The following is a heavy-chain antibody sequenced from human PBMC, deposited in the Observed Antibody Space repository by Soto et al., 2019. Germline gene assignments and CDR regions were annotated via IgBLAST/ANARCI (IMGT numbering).Heavy chain of an antibody. V-gene: IGHV4-39*01. D-gene: IGHD2-2*01. CDR3: ASRGYCSSTSCSDY. CDR1: GGSISSSSYY. J-gene: IGHJ4*02. Sequence: PSETLSLTCTVSGGSISSSSYYWGWIRQPPGKGLEWIGSIYYSGSTYYNPSLKSRVTISVDTSKNQFSLKLSSVTAADTAVYYCASRGYCSSTSCSDYWGQGTLVTVSS. CDR2: IYYSGST.